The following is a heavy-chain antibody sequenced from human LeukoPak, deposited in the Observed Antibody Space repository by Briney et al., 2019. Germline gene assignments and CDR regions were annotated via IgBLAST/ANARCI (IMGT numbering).Heavy chain of an antibody. CDR2: IIPIFGTA. CDR3: ARDILGYCSSTSCYRAAGDY. CDR1: GYTFTSYG. Sequence: SVKVSCKASGYTFTSYGISWVRQAPGQGLEWMGGIIPIFGTANYAQKFQGRVTITTDESTSTAYMELSSLRSEDTAVYYCARDILGYCSSTSCYRAAGDYWGQGTLVTVSS. V-gene: IGHV1-69*05. J-gene: IGHJ4*02. D-gene: IGHD2-2*01.